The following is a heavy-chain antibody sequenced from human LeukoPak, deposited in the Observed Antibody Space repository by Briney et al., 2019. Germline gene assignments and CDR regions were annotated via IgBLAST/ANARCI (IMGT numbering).Heavy chain of an antibody. Sequence: ASVKVSCKASGYTFTDYATHWVRQAPGQRLEWMGWINAGNGNTKYSQRFQDRVTITRDTSASTAYMELSSLRSEDTAVYYCARQRDSSGLGMDVWGQGTTVTVSS. J-gene: IGHJ6*02. CDR3: ARQRDSSGLGMDV. CDR2: INAGNGNT. D-gene: IGHD6-19*01. CDR1: GYTFTDYA. V-gene: IGHV1-3*01.